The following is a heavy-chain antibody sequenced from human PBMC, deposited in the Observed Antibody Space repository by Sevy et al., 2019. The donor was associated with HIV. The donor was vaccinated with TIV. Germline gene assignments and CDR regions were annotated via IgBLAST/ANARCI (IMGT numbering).Heavy chain of an antibody. CDR2: IGTAGDT. J-gene: IGHJ3*02. Sequence: GESLKISCAASGFTFSSYDMHWVRQATGKGLEWVSAIGTAGDTYYPGSVKGRFTISRENAKNSLYLQMNSLRAGDTAVYYCARVGGKRAFVIWGQGTMDTVSS. D-gene: IGHD2-15*01. V-gene: IGHV3-13*01. CDR3: ARVGGKRAFVI. CDR1: GFTFSSYD.